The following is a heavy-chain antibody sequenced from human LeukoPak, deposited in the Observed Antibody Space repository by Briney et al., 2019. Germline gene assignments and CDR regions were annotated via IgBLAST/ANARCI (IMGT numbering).Heavy chain of an antibody. CDR3: ARARPRLDS. Sequence: ASVTVSCKASGYTFTSYDINWVRQATGQGLEWMGWMNPNSGDTVYAQRFQGRLTITRNTSMSTIYMELSSLSSEDTAVYYCARARPRLDSWGRGTLVTVSS. V-gene: IGHV1-8*01. J-gene: IGHJ4*02. CDR1: GYTFTSYD. CDR2: MNPNSGDT.